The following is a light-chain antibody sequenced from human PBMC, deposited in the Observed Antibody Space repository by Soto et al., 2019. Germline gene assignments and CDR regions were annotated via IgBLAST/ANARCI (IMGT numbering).Light chain of an antibody. CDR1: QDISNY. J-gene: IGKJ3*01. CDR3: QMYHSAPPT. CDR2: AAS. Sequence: DIQMTQSPSSLSASVGDRVTITCRASQDISNYLAWYQQKPGKVPKLLIYAASTLQSGVPSRFSGSGSGTDFTLPISSLQPEDVATFYCQMYHSAPPTFGPGTNVDIK. V-gene: IGKV1-27*01.